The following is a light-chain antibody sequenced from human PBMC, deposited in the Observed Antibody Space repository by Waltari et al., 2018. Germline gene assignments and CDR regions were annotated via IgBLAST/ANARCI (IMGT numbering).Light chain of an antibody. Sequence: DIQMTQSPSSLSASVGDRVTITCRASENVNNYLNWYQQKPGKAPKLLIYKASTLQSGVPSRFSGSGPGTDYTFTISSLQSEDVATYYCQHNYGTPPWTFGQGTKVEIK. CDR3: QHNYGTPPWT. CDR1: ENVNNY. V-gene: IGKV1-39*01. CDR2: KAS. J-gene: IGKJ1*01.